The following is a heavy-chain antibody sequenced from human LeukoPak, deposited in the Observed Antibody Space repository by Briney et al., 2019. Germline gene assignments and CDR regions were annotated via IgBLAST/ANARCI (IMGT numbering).Heavy chain of an antibody. D-gene: IGHD3-22*01. CDR2: IYYSGNT. CDR1: GGSISSSSYY. CDR3: ARQSKGIIVITDFQH. J-gene: IGHJ1*01. Sequence: SETLSLTCTVSGGSISSSSYYWGWIRQPPGKGLEWIGSIYYSGNTYYSPSLKSRVTISVDTSKNQFSLKLSSVTAADTAVYYCARQSKGIIVITDFQHRGQGTLVTVSS. V-gene: IGHV4-39*01.